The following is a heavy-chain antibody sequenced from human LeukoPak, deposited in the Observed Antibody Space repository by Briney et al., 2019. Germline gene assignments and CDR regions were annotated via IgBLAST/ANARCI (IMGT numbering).Heavy chain of an antibody. CDR1: GYTFTGNY. Sequence: ASVKVSCKASGYTFTGNYMHWVRQAPGQGLEWMGRINPNSGGTNYAQKFQGRVTMTRDTSISTAYMELSRLRSDDTAVYYCATWAGCSGGSCYSRTDYWGQGTLVTVSS. J-gene: IGHJ4*02. D-gene: IGHD2-15*01. CDR3: ATWAGCSGGSCYSRTDY. CDR2: INPNSGGT. V-gene: IGHV1-2*06.